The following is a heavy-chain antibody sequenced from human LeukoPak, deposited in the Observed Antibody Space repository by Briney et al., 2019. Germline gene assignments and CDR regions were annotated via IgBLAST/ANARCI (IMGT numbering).Heavy chain of an antibody. CDR2: IYHSGNP. J-gene: IGHJ3*02. D-gene: IGHD3-10*01. CDR3: ARGGSGSYIDAFDI. V-gene: IGHV4-38-2*02. Sequence: PSETLSLTCTVSGYSISSGYYWGLIRQPPGKGLEWIGCIYHSGNPYYNPSLKSQVTISVDTSKNQFSLKLTSVTAADTAVYYCARGGSGSYIDAFDIWGQGTMVTVSS. CDR1: GYSISSGYY.